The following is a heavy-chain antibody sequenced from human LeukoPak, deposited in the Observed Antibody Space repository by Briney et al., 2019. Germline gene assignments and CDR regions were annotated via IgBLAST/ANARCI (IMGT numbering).Heavy chain of an antibody. Sequence: QPGGSLRLSCAASGFTFSSYEMNWVRQAPGKGLEWVSYISSSGSTIYYADSVKGRFTISRDNSKNTLYLQMNSLRAEDTAVYYCARDGVEMATITQSQRLKIYYYYYMDVWGKGTTVTVSS. CDR2: ISSSGSTI. V-gene: IGHV3-48*03. D-gene: IGHD5-24*01. J-gene: IGHJ6*03. CDR1: GFTFSSYE. CDR3: ARDGVEMATITQSQRLKIYYYYYMDV.